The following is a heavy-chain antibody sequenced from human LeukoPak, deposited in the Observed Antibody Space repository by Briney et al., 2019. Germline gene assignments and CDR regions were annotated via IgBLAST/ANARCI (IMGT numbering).Heavy chain of an antibody. CDR1: GGSSSSYY. CDR2: FSYTGST. CDR3: ARGDDHDYDDFYFGY. Sequence: PSETLSLTCTVSGGSSSSYYWSWIRQPPGKGLEWIGYFSYTGSTNYNPSLKSRLTISVDTSMNQFSLKLSSVTAADTAVYYCARGDDHDYDDFYFGYWGQGTLVTVSS. J-gene: IGHJ4*02. D-gene: IGHD4-17*01. V-gene: IGHV4-59*01.